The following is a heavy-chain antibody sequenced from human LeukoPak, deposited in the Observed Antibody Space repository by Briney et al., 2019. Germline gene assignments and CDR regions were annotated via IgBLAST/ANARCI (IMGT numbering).Heavy chain of an antibody. D-gene: IGHD3-22*01. V-gene: IGHV1-2*02. CDR1: GYTFTGYY. Sequence: ASVKVSCKASGYTFTGYYMHWVRQAPGQGLEWMGWINPNSGGTNYAQKFQGRVTMTRDTSISTAYMELSRLGSDDTAVYYCARAMNFPKEDAFDIWGQGTMVTVSS. J-gene: IGHJ3*02. CDR2: INPNSGGT. CDR3: ARAMNFPKEDAFDI.